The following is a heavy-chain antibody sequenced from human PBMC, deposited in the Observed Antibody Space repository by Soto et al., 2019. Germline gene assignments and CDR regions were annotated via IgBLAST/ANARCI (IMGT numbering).Heavy chain of an antibody. Sequence: PSETLSLTCTVSGGSISSYYWSWIRQPPGKGLEWIGYIYYSGSTNYNPSLKSRVTISVDTSKNQFSLKLSSVTAADTAVYYCARDRFQTRYFDYWGQGTLVTVSS. CDR2: IYYSGST. CDR3: ARDRFQTRYFDY. CDR1: GGSISSYY. D-gene: IGHD3-9*01. V-gene: IGHV4-59*01. J-gene: IGHJ4*02.